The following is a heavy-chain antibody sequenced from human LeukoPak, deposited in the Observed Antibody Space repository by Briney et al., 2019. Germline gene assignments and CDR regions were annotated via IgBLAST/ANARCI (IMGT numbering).Heavy chain of an antibody. CDR1: GFTFSSYV. CDR2: IWYDGGNE. V-gene: IGHV3-33*01. Sequence: GRSLRLSCAASGFTFSSYVMHWVRQAPGKGLEWVAVIWYDGGNENYADSVKGRFTISRDNSKNTLYLQMNSLRVEDTAVYYCARSTTVTLQSFDYWGQGALVTVSS. CDR3: ARSTTVTLQSFDY. J-gene: IGHJ4*02. D-gene: IGHD4-17*01.